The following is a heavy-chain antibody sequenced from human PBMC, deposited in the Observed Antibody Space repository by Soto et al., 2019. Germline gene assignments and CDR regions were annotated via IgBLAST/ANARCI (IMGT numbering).Heavy chain of an antibody. CDR2: INHSGST. D-gene: IGHD3-10*01. V-gene: IGHV4-34*01. CDR3: ARGVRDGSGSYYNEYYYYGMEV. Sequence: SETLSLTCTVSGGSISSYYWIWIRQPPGKGLEWIGEINHSGSTNYNPSLKSRVTISVDTSKNQFSLKLSSVTAADTAVYYCARGVRDGSGSYYNEYYYYGMEVWGQGTTVTLSS. CDR1: GGSISSYY. J-gene: IGHJ6*02.